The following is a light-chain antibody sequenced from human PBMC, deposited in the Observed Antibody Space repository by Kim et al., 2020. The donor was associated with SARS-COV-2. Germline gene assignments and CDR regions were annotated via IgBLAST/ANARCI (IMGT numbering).Light chain of an antibody. Sequence: SPEERATLSCRASQSVNNILAWYQQKTGQAPRLLIYDASNRATGIPARFSGSGSGTDFTLTISSLEPEDFAVYYCQQRSTWPPITFGQGTRLEIK. J-gene: IGKJ5*01. V-gene: IGKV3-11*01. CDR1: QSVNNI. CDR3: QQRSTWPPIT. CDR2: DAS.